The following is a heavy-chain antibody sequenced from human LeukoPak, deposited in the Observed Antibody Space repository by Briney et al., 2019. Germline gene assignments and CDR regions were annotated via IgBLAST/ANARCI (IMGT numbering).Heavy chain of an antibody. CDR2: IYHSGST. J-gene: IGHJ5*02. V-gene: IGHV4-38-2*02. D-gene: IGHD3-22*01. Sequence: SETLSLTCTISGGSISSGYYWGWIRQPPGKGLEWIGSIYHSGSTYYNPSLKSRVTISVDTSKNQFSLKLSSVTAADTAVYYCARDLVGSGGSGYLTPWGQGTLVTVSS. CDR1: GGSISSGYY. CDR3: ARDLVGSGGSGYLTP.